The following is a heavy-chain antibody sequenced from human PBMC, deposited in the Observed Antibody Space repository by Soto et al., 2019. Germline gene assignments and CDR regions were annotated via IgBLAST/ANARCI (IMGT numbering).Heavy chain of an antibody. V-gene: IGHV3-7*04. J-gene: IGHJ4*02. CDR2: IKQDGSEK. CDR1: GFTMSNYW. D-gene: IGHD6-19*01. CDR3: AGGSGWLIDY. Sequence: EVQLVESGGGLVQSGGSLRLSCAASGFTMSNYWMNWVRQAPGKGLEWVANIKQDGSEKYYVDSVEGRFAISRDNAKSSRNLQMNSLRAEDTAVYYCAGGSGWLIDYWGQGTLVTVSS.